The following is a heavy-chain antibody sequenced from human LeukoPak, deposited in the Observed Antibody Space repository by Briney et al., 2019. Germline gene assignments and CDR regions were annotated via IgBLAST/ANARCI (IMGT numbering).Heavy chain of an antibody. CDR2: VYGGGST. V-gene: IGHV3-53*05. Sequence: GGSLRLSCAASGFTVSNNYMSWVRQAPGKGLEWVSVVYGGGSTYYADSVKGRFTISRDNSKNTLYLQMNSLRTEDTAVYYCTTVGLSSSWEPVDYWGQGTLVTVSS. CDR3: TTVGLSSSWEPVDY. CDR1: GFTVSNNY. D-gene: IGHD6-13*01. J-gene: IGHJ4*02.